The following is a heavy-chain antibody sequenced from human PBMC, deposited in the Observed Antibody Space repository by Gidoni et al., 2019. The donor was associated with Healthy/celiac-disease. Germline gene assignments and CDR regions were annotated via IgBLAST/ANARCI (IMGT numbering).Heavy chain of an antibody. Sequence: QVQLVESGGGVVQPGRSLSLSCAASGFTFSSYGMHWVRQAPGKGLEWVAVIWYDGSNKYYADSVKGRFTISRDNSKNTLYLQMNSLRAEDTAVYYCARGSTMVRGVDFDYWGQGTLVTVSS. D-gene: IGHD3-10*01. J-gene: IGHJ4*02. CDR1: GFTFSSYG. CDR2: IWYDGSNK. CDR3: ARGSTMVRGVDFDY. V-gene: IGHV3-33*01.